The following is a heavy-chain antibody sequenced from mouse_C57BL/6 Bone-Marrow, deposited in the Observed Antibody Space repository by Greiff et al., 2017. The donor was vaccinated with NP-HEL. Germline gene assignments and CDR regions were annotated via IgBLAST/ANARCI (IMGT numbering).Heavy chain of an antibody. J-gene: IGHJ2*01. V-gene: IGHV1-69*01. D-gene: IGHD1-1*01. Sequence: SGAELVMPGASVKLSCKASGYTFTSYWMHWVKQRPGQGLEWIGEIDPSDSYTNYNQKFKGKSTLTVDKSSSTAYMQLSSLTSEDSAVYYCAKEEGNYYGSSFDYWGQGTTLTVSS. CDR2: IDPSDSYT. CDR1: GYTFTSYW. CDR3: AKEEGNYYGSSFDY.